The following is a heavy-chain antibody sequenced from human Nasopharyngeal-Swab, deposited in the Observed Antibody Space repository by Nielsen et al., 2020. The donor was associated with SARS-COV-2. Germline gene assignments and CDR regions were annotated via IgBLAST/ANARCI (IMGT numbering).Heavy chain of an antibody. J-gene: IGHJ6*03. CDR2: IIPIFGTA. Sequence: SVKASCKASGGTFSSYAISWVRQPPGQGLEWMGGIIPIFGTANYAQKFQGRVTITADESTSTAYMELSSLRSEDTAVYYCAVGDTGYYYMDVWGKGTTVTVSS. D-gene: IGHD1-26*01. CDR3: AVGDTGYYYMDV. CDR1: GGTFSSYA. V-gene: IGHV1-69*01.